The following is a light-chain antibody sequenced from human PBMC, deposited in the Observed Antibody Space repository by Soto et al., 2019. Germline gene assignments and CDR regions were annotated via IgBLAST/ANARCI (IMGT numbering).Light chain of an antibody. Sequence: EIVLTQSPGTLSFSPGERATLSCRASHSVSSSYLAWYQQKPGQAPRLLIYGASNRATGIPDRFSGSGSGTDFTLTISRLEPEDFAVYYCQQYGSSPGTFGQGTKVDIK. CDR3: QQYGSSPGT. CDR1: HSVSSSY. J-gene: IGKJ1*01. CDR2: GAS. V-gene: IGKV3-20*01.